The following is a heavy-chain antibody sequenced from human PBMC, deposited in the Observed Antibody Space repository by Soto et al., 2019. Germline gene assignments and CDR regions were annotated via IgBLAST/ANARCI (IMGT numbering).Heavy chain of an antibody. CDR1: GFTFSPYA. CDR3: ARDVRKLRFFDY. V-gene: IGHV3-30*04. D-gene: IGHD3-3*01. J-gene: IGHJ4*02. Sequence: QVQLVESGGGVVQPGRSLRLSCAASGFTFSPYAMHWVRQAPGKGLEWVAVISADQKRIYYADSVKGRFTISRDNSKNTLYLQMDGLRTEDTAVYYCARDVRKLRFFDYWGQGTPVTVSS. CDR2: ISADQKRI.